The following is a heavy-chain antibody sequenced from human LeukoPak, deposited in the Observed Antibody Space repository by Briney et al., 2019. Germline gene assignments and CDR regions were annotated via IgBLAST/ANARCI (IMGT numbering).Heavy chain of an antibody. CDR2: INPNSGGT. Sequence: ASVKVSCKASGYIFTGYYMHWVRQAPGQGLEWMGWINPNSGGTNYAQKFQGRVTMTRDTSISTAYMGLSRLRPDDTAVYYCAREATGISYVWGKGTTVTVSS. CDR3: AREATGISYV. J-gene: IGHJ6*04. D-gene: IGHD3-3*02. V-gene: IGHV1-2*02. CDR1: GYIFTGYY.